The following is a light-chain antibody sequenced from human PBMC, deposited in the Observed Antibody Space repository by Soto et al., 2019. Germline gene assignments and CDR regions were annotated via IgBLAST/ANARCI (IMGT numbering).Light chain of an antibody. Sequence: IQMTQSPSSLSASVGDSVTVTCRASQSINIYLNWYQQKPGKAPTLLIYGASSLQSGVPSRFTGGGSRTDFTRTISSLQPEDFATYYCQQRYRSQYSFGQGTKLEIK. CDR3: QQRYRSQYS. J-gene: IGKJ2*01. CDR2: GAS. V-gene: IGKV1-39*01. CDR1: QSINIY.